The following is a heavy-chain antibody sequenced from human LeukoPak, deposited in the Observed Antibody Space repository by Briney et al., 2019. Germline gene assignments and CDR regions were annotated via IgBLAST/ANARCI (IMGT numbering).Heavy chain of an antibody. Sequence: GGSLRLSCAASGFTFSSYAMHWVRQAPGKGLEWVAVISYDGSNKYYADSVKGRFTISRDNSKNTLYLQMNNLRAEDTAVYYCAGSGGYYDYYYYGRDVWGQGTTVTVSS. CDR1: GFTFSSYA. J-gene: IGHJ6*02. D-gene: IGHD3-3*01. CDR2: ISYDGSNK. CDR3: AGSGGYYDYYYYGRDV. V-gene: IGHV3-30*04.